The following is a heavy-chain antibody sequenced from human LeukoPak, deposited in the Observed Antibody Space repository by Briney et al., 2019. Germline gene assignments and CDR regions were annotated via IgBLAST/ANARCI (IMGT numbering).Heavy chain of an antibody. D-gene: IGHD3-22*01. CDR3: ARGSTITMIVVVIGHNWFDP. V-gene: IGHV4-34*01. J-gene: IGHJ5*02. CDR2: INHSGST. CDR1: GGSFSGYY. Sequence: PSETLSLTCAVYGGSFSGYYWSWIRQPPGKGLEWIGEINHSGSTNYNPSLKSRVTISVDTSKNQFSLKLSSVTAADTAVYYCARGSTITMIVVVIGHNWFDPWGQGTLVTVSS.